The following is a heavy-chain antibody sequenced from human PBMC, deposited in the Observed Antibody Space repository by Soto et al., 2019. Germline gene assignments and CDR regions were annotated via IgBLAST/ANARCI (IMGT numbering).Heavy chain of an antibody. Sequence: QVTLKESGPVLVKPTETLTLTCIVSGFSINNNRMGVSWLRQPPGKALEWLAHIFANDEKTYRTSLKARLSISKDTSESQVVLTMTNMDPVDTATYYCARLRPSLSGSTVFDSWGQGTLVTVSS. CDR1: GFSINNNRMG. D-gene: IGHD1-1*01. V-gene: IGHV2-26*01. J-gene: IGHJ4*02. CDR3: ARLRPSLSGSTVFDS. CDR2: IFANDEK.